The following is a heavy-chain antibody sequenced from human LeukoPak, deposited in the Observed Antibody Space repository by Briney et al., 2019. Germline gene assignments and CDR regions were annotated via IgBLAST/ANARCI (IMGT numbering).Heavy chain of an antibody. CDR1: GFTFSSYS. J-gene: IGHJ4*02. CDR3: ASDIVVVVAARGASDY. CDR2: ISSSSSYI. D-gene: IGHD2-15*01. Sequence: PGGSLRLSCAASGFTFSSYSMNWVRQAPGKGLEWVSSISSSSSYIYYADSVKGRFTISGDNAKNSLYLQMNSLRAEDTAVYYCASDIVVVVAARGASDYWGQGTLVTVSS. V-gene: IGHV3-21*01.